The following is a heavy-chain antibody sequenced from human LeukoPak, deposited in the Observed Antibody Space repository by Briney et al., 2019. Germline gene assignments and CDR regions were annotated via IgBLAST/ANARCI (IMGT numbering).Heavy chain of an antibody. CDR3: ARGGTRAWFDP. V-gene: IGHV4-59*01. J-gene: IGHJ5*02. CDR1: GGSISSYY. D-gene: IGHD1-7*01. Sequence: SETLSLTCTVSGGSISSYYWSWIRQPPGKGLEWIGYIYYSGSTNYNPSLKSRVTISVNTSKNQSSLKLSSVTAADTAVYYCARGGTRAWFDPWGQGTLVTVSS. CDR2: IYYSGST.